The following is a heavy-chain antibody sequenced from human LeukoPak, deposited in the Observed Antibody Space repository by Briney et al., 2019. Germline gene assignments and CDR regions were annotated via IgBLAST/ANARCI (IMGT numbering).Heavy chain of an antibody. V-gene: IGHV1-18*01. CDR3: ARVHNYDFWSGYYGSIDY. J-gene: IGHJ4*02. CDR1: GYTFTSYG. D-gene: IGHD3-3*01. CDR2: ISAYNGNT. Sequence: AASVKVSCKASGYTFTSYGISWVRQAPGQGLEWMGWISAYNGNTNYAQKLQGRVTMTTDTSTSTAYMELRSLRSDDTAVYYCARVHNYDFWSGYYGSIDYWGQGTLVTVSS.